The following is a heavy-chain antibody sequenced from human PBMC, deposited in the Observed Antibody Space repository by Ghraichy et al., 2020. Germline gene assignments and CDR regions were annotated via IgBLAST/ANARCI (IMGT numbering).Heavy chain of an antibody. CDR2: ISSSSSTI. Sequence: GGSLRLSCAASGFTFSSYSMNWVRQAPGKGLEWVSYISSSSSTIYYADSVKGRFTISRDNAKNSLYLQMNSLRDEDTAVYYCARAATIVATIYTNWFDPWGQGTLVTVSS. CDR1: GFTFSSYS. D-gene: IGHD5-12*01. CDR3: ARAATIVATIYTNWFDP. V-gene: IGHV3-48*02. J-gene: IGHJ5*02.